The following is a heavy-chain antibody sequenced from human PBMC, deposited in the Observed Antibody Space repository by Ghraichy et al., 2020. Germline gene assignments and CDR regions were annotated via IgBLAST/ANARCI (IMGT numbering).Heavy chain of an antibody. Sequence: ASVKVSCKASGYTFTSYGISWVRQAPGQGLEWMGWISAYNGNTNYAQKLQGRVTMTTDTSTSTAYMELRSLRSDDTAVYYCARVSDVLLWFGESRALGDYWGQGTLVTVSS. CDR1: GYTFTSYG. CDR3: ARVSDVLLWFGESRALGDY. V-gene: IGHV1-18*04. J-gene: IGHJ4*02. D-gene: IGHD3-10*01. CDR2: ISAYNGNT.